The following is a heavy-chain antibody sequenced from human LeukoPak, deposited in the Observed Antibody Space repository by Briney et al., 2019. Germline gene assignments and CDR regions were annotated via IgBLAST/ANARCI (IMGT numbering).Heavy chain of an antibody. CDR2: MNPNSGNT. Sequence: ASVKVSCKTSGYTFTSQGMNWVRQATGQGLEWMGWMNPNSGNTGYAQKFQGRVTITRNTSISTAYMELSSLRSEDTAVYYCARGRRRDGYNFPYWGQGTLVTVSS. CDR3: ARGRRRDGYNFPY. D-gene: IGHD5-24*01. J-gene: IGHJ4*02. CDR1: GYTFTSQG. V-gene: IGHV1-8*02.